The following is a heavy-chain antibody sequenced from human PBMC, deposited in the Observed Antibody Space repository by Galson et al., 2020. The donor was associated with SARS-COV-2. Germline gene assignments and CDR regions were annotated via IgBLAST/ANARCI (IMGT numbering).Heavy chain of an antibody. J-gene: IGHJ3*02. V-gene: IGHV4-30-2*01. Sequence: SETLSLTCAVSGTSISSGSYSWNWIRQPPGKGLEWIGYISHSGGTYYNPSLKSRVTISGDRSKNQFSLRLSSVTAADTAVYYCARLHYGEYAAEACDIWVPGTRVSV. CDR1: GTSISSGSYS. D-gene: IGHD4-17*01. CDR3: ARLHYGEYAAEACDI. CDR2: ISHSGGT.